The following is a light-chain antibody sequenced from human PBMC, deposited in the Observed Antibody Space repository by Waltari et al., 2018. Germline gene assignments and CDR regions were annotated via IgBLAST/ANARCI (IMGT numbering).Light chain of an antibody. CDR3: AAWDDSLGGPYVV. CDR2: SNN. Sequence: QSVLTQPPSASGTPGQRVTISCSGSSSNIGGNTVNWYQHLPGTAPNLLIYSNNRRPSGVPARFSGSKSGTSASLAISGLQSEDDADYYCAAWDDSLGGPYVVFGGGTKLTVL. V-gene: IGLV1-44*01. J-gene: IGLJ2*01. CDR1: SSNIGGNT.